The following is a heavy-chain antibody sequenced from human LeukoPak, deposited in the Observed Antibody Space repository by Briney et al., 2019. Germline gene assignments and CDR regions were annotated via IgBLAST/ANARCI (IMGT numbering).Heavy chain of an antibody. V-gene: IGHV1-69*01. CDR2: IIPIFGTA. Sequence: SVKVSCKASGGTFSSYAISWVRQAPGQGLEWMRGIIPIFGTANYAQKFQGRVTITADESTSTAYMELSSLRSEDTAVYYCARGSWGPYCSSTSCYGWDYYYYYMDVWGKGTTVTVSS. J-gene: IGHJ6*03. CDR1: GGTFSSYA. CDR3: ARGSWGPYCSSTSCYGWDYYYYYMDV. D-gene: IGHD2-2*01.